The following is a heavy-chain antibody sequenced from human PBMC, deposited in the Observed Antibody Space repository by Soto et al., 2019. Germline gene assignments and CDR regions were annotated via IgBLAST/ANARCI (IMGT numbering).Heavy chain of an antibody. CDR1: GFTFSSYA. J-gene: IGHJ4*02. CDR2: ILFDGSNK. CDR3: ARGQLPAATTYFDF. Sequence: PGGSLRLSCAASGFTFSSYAIHWVRQAPGKGLGWVAIILFDGSNKYYADSAKGRFSISRDNSKNTLFLQMDSLRAEDTAVYYCARGQLPAATTYFDFWGQGTLVTVSS. D-gene: IGHD2-15*01. V-gene: IGHV3-33*02.